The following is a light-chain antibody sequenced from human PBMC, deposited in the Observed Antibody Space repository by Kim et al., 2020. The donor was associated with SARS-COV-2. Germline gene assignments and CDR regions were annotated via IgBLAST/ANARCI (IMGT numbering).Light chain of an antibody. Sequence: PGKTARLSCGGDNSVRKIVHWYQQKSGQAPVLIMSYDKDRPSGIPERISGSNSGNTATLVISGVEVGDEADYFCQVWDSSGDHGVFGGGTQLTVL. V-gene: IGLV3-21*01. CDR2: YDK. CDR1: NSVRKI. J-gene: IGLJ3*02. CDR3: QVWDSSGDHGV.